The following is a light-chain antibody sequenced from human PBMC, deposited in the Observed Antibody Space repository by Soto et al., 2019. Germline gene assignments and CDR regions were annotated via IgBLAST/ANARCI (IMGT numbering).Light chain of an antibody. CDR1: QSIGTY. J-gene: IGKJ1*01. CDR2: AAS. V-gene: IGKV1-39*01. CDR3: QHKET. Sequence: DIQMTQSPSSLSASVGDRVTITCRASQSIGTYLHWYQQKPGKAPKLLIYAASSLQSGVPSRFSGSGSGTDFTLTISSLQPEDFATYSCQHKETFGQWTKVETK.